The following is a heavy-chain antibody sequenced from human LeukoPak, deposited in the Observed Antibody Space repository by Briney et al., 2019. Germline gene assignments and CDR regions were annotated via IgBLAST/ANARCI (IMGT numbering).Heavy chain of an antibody. CDR1: GFTFSDYY. J-gene: IGHJ6*03. Sequence: GGSLRLSCAASGFTFSDYYMSWIRQAPGKGLEWVSYISSSGSTIYYADSVKGRFTISRDNAKNSLYLQMNSLRAEDTAVYYCARDGDDFWSGYYSRSAPHYMDVWGKGTTVTVSS. CDR3: ARDGDDFWSGYYSRSAPHYMDV. V-gene: IGHV3-11*01. CDR2: ISSSGSTI. D-gene: IGHD3-3*01.